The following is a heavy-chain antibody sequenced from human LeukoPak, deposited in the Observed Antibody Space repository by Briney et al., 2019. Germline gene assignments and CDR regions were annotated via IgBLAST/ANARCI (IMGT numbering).Heavy chain of an antibody. D-gene: IGHD6-19*01. Sequence: GGSLRLSCAASGFTFSSYAMSWVRQAPGKGLEWVSAISGSGGSTYYADSVKGRFTISRDDSKNTLYLQMNSLRAEDTAVYYCAKSIGLLPEYFQHWGQGTLVTVSS. CDR1: GFTFSSYA. V-gene: IGHV3-23*01. CDR3: AKSIGLLPEYFQH. CDR2: ISGSGGST. J-gene: IGHJ1*01.